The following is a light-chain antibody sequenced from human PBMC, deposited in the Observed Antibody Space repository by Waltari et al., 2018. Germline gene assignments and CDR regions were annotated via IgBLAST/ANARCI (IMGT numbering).Light chain of an antibody. CDR3: MQALRSPHT. V-gene: IGKV2-28*01. CDR1: QSLVESNGYTY. CDR2: LVS. J-gene: IGKJ2*01. Sequence: DIVMTQSPLSLPVTPGEPASISCRSSQSLVESNGYTYLDWYLQKPGQSPQLLIYLVSNRASGVPDRFGGSGSGTDFTLKISRVEAGDVGVYYCMQALRSPHTFGQGTKLEIK.